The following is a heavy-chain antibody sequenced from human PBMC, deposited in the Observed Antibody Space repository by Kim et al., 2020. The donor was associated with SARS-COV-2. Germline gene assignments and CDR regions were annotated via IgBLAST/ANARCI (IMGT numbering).Heavy chain of an antibody. V-gene: IGHV3-21*01. D-gene: IGHD1-26*01. CDR3: ARPPGSRGGYDPLTVDY. CDR1: GFTFSSYS. CDR2: ISSSSSYI. J-gene: IGHJ4*02. Sequence: GGSLRLSCAASGFTFSSYSMNWVRQAPGKGLEWVSSISSSSSYIYYADSVKGRFTISRDNAKNSLYLQMNSLRAEDTAVYYCARPPGSRGGYDPLTVDYWGQGTLVTVSS.